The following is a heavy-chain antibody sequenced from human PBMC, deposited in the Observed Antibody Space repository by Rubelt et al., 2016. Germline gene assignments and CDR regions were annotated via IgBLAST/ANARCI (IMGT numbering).Heavy chain of an antibody. CDR2: HSGST. V-gene: IGHV4-4*02. CDR3: ARDDYYGSGSPFDY. D-gene: IGHD3-10*01. J-gene: IGHJ4*02. Sequence: HSGSTNYNPSLKSRVTISVDKSKNQFSLKLSSVTAADTAVYYCARDDYYGSGSPFDYWGQGTLVTVSS.